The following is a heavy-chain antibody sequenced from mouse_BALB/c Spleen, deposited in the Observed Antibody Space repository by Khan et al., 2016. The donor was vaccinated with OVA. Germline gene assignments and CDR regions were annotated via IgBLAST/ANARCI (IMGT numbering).Heavy chain of an antibody. J-gene: IGHJ3*01. CDR2: IDPANGNT. CDR3: ARQLGLLAWFAY. V-gene: IGHV14-3*02. Sequence: LKQSGAELVKPGASVKLSCTASGFNIKDTYMHWVKQRPEQGLEWIGRIDPANGNTKYDPKFQGKATITADTSSNTAYLQLSSLTSEDTAVYYCARQLGLLAWFAYWGQGTLVTVSA. D-gene: IGHD3-1*01. CDR1: GFNIKDTY.